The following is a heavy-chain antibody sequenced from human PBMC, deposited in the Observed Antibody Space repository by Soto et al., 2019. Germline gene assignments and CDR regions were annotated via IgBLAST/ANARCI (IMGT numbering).Heavy chain of an antibody. CDR1: GGSISSGYYY. CDR3: ASSSLYCMDV. V-gene: IGHV4-30-4*01. Sequence: SETLSLTCSVSGGSISSGYYYLSWILQPPGKCLEWIGNIYYSGNTYYNPSLKSRLIISIDTSKNQFSLKVGSGTAADTAVYYWASSSLYCMDVCGQGTTV. J-gene: IGHJ6*02. CDR2: IYYSGNT.